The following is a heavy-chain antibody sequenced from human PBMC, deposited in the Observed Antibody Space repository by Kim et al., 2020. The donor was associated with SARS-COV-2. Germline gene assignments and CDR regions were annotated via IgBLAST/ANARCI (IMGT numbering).Heavy chain of an antibody. Sequence: GGSLRLSCAASGFTFSSYAMSWVRQAPGKGLEWVSAISGSGGSTYYADSVKGRFTISRDNSKNMLYLQMNSLRAEDTAVYYCAKGRLVHQSYFDYWGQGTLVTVSS. CDR3: AKGRLVHQSYFDY. D-gene: IGHD1-1*01. J-gene: IGHJ4*02. V-gene: IGHV3-23*01. CDR2: ISGSGGST. CDR1: GFTFSSYA.